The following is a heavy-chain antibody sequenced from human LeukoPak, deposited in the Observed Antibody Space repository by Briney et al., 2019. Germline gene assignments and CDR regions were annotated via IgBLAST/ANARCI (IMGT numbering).Heavy chain of an antibody. D-gene: IGHD3-10*01. CDR1: GFTFSTYS. Sequence: GGSLRLSCAASGFTFSTYSMSWFRQAPGKGLEWVGFIRSKAYGGTTEYAASVKGRFTISRDDSKSIAYLQMNSLKTEDTAVYYCTRFRRGDWFDPWGQGTLVTVSS. V-gene: IGHV3-49*03. CDR2: IRSKAYGGTT. CDR3: TRFRRGDWFDP. J-gene: IGHJ5*02.